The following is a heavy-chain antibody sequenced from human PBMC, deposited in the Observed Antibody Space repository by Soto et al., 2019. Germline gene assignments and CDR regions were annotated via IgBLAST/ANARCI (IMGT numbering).Heavy chain of an antibody. CDR1: GGSISSSNW. J-gene: IGHJ4*02. D-gene: IGHD6-19*01. CDR2: IYHSGST. Sequence: SETLSVTCAVSGGSISSSNWWSWVRQPPGKGLEWIGEIYHSGSTNYNPSLKSRVTISVDKSKNQLSLKLSSVTAADTAVYYCASLGGGDIAVSGTRDYYFDYWGQGTLVTVSS. CDR3: ASLGGGDIAVSGTRDYYFDY. V-gene: IGHV4-4*02.